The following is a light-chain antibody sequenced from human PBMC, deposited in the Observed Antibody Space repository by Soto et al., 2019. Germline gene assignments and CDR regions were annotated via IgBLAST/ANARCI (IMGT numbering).Light chain of an antibody. CDR2: ASS. CDR3: QQYYQWGLS. J-gene: IGKJ4*02. V-gene: IGKV3D-15*01. CDR1: QNVVNN. Sequence: VMTQSPGNLSVSPGERVTLFCRASQNVVNNIAWYQVKPAQPPRLLINASSTRATSIPATFSGSGSETQFSLTISSLQSEDSAVYYCQQYYQWGLSFGGATKVEI.